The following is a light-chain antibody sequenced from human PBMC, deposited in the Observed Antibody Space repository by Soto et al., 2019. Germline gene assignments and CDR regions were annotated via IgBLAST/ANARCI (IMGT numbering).Light chain of an antibody. CDR1: SSDVGAYNF. Sequence: QAALGQPASVSGSPGQSIAISCTGTSSDVGAYNFVSWHQQHPGKAPKLMIYNVYDRPSGISYRFSGSKSGNTASLTISGLQGEDEADYYCSAYTVSRNYVFGTGTKATVL. V-gene: IGLV2-14*03. CDR2: NVY. CDR3: SAYTVSRNYV. J-gene: IGLJ1*01.